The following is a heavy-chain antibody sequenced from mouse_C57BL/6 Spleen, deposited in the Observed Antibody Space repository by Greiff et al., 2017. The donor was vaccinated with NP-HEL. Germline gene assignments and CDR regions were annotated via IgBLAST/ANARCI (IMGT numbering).Heavy chain of an antibody. V-gene: IGHV5-9-1*02. CDR2: ISSGGDYI. CDR3: TRALDSSGYVPFDY. J-gene: IGHJ2*01. D-gene: IGHD3-2*02. CDR1: GFTFSSYA. Sequence: EVKVVESGEGLVKPGGSLKLSCAASGFTFSSYAMSWVRQTPEKRLEWVAYISSGGDYIYYADTVKGRFTISRDNARNTLYLQMSSLKSEDTAMYYCTRALDSSGYVPFDYWGQGTTLTVSS.